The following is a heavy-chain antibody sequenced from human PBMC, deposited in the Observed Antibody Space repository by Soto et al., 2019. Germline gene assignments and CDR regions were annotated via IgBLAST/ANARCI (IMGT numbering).Heavy chain of an antibody. Sequence: SVKVSCKASGGTFSSHAISWVRQAPGRGLEWMGGIIPIFGTTNYAQNFRARVTITADESTSTAYMELSSLTSEDTAIYYCARTAPMDAGDKYYYDFWGQGALVTVSS. CDR3: ARTAPMDAGDKYYYDF. D-gene: IGHD3-16*01. CDR2: IIPIFGTT. CDR1: GGTFSSHA. V-gene: IGHV1-69*13. J-gene: IGHJ4*02.